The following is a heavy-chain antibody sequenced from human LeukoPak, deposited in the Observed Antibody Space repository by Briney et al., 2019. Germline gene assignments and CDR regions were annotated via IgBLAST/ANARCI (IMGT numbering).Heavy chain of an antibody. J-gene: IGHJ4*02. CDR2: ISSSSSYI. D-gene: IGHD4-23*01. CDR3: ARDADYVGYFDY. V-gene: IGHV3-21*01. Sequence: GGSLRLSCAASGFTFSSYSMSWVRQAPGKGLEWVSSISSSSSYIYYADSVKGRFTISRDNAKNSLYLQMNSLRAEDTAVYYCARDADYVGYFDYWGQGTLVTVSS. CDR1: GFTFSSYS.